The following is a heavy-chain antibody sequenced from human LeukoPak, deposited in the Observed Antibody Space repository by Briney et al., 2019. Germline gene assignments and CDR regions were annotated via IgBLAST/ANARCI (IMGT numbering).Heavy chain of an antibody. J-gene: IGHJ4*02. D-gene: IGHD5/OR15-5a*01. CDR3: ARVLQTLGGVSFDY. CDR2: ISGTSSTI. CDR1: GFTFSSYA. V-gene: IGHV3-48*01. Sequence: PGGSLRLSCAASGFTFSSYAMNGVRQGPGTGLEWVSYISGTSSTIYYADSVKGRFTISRDNAKNSLYLQMNSLRAEDTAVYYCARVLQTLGGVSFDYWGQGTLVTVSS.